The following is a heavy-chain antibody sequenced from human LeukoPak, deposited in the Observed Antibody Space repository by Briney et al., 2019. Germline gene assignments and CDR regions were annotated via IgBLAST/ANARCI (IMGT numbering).Heavy chain of an antibody. V-gene: IGHV3-33*01. J-gene: IGHJ6*02. CDR1: GFTFSSYG. CDR2: IWYDGSNK. Sequence: GGSLRLSCAAPGFTFSSYGMHWVRQAPGKGLEWVAVIWYDGSNKYYADSVKGRFTISRDNSKNTLYLQMNSLRAEDTAVYYCARDFVGSGWLDVWGQGTTVTVSS. D-gene: IGHD6-19*01. CDR3: ARDFVGSGWLDV.